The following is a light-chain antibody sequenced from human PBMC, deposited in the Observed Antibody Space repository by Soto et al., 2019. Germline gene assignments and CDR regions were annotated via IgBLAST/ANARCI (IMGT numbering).Light chain of an antibody. CDR1: QSLTSSY. Sequence: EIVLTQSPGTLSLSPGETATLSCRASQSLTSSYLAWYQQRPGQAPSLLIYGVSSRATGIPDRFSGSGSGTDFTLTITRLEPEDSATYYCQQSYRTPVTFGQGTKLEIK. CDR3: QQSYRTPVT. CDR2: GVS. V-gene: IGKV3-20*01. J-gene: IGKJ2*01.